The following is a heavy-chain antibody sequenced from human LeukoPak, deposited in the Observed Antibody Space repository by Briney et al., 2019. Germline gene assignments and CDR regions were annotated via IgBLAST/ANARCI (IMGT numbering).Heavy chain of an antibody. Sequence: GGSLRLSCAASGFTFSSYAMSWVRQAPGKGLEWVSAISGSGGSTYYADSVKGRFTISRDNSKNTLYLQMNSLRAEDTAAYYCAKDFGGYSHPEGYWGQGTLVTVSS. CDR2: ISGSGGST. V-gene: IGHV3-23*01. CDR1: GFTFSSYA. CDR3: AKDFGGYSHPEGY. J-gene: IGHJ4*02. D-gene: IGHD4-23*01.